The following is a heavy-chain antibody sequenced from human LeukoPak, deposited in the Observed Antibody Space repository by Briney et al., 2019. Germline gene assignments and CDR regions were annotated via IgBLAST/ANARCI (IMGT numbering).Heavy chain of an antibody. V-gene: IGHV3-21*01. CDR3: ARDLSSGWLFDY. CDR1: GFTFSSYS. CDR2: ISSSSSYI. Sequence: KPGGSLRLSCAASGFTFSSYSMNWVRQAPGKGLEWVSSISSSSSYIYYADPVKGRFTISRDNAKNSLYLQMNSLRAEDTAVYYCARDLSSGWLFDYWGQGTLVTVSS. J-gene: IGHJ4*02. D-gene: IGHD6-19*01.